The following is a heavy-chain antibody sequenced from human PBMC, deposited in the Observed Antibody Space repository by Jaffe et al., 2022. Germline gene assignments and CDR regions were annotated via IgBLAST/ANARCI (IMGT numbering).Heavy chain of an antibody. D-gene: IGHD3-3*01. V-gene: IGHV3-48*03. J-gene: IGHJ3*02. CDR2: ISSSGSTI. CDR1: GFTFSSYE. Sequence: EVQLVESGGGLVQPGGSLRLSCAASGFTFSSYEMNWVRQAPGKGLEWVSYISSSGSTIYYADSVKGRFTISRDNAKNSLYLQMNSLRAEDTAVYYCAREMEWFPPDAFDIWGQGTMVTVSS. CDR3: AREMEWFPPDAFDI.